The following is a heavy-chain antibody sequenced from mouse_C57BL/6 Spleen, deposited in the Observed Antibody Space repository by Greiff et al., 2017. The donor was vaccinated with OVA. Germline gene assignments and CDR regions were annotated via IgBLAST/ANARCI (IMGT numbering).Heavy chain of an antibody. D-gene: IGHD1-1*01. J-gene: IGHJ1*03. CDR1: GYTFTSYW. CDR2: INPSNGGT. V-gene: IGHV1-53*01. CDR3: ARTDYYGSSRYWYFDV. Sequence: QVQLQQSGTELVKPGASVKLSCKASGYTFTSYWMHWVKQRPGQGLEWIGNINPSNGGTNYNEKFKSKATLTVDKSSSTAYMQLSSLTSEDSAVYYCARTDYYGSSRYWYFDVWGTGTTVTVSS.